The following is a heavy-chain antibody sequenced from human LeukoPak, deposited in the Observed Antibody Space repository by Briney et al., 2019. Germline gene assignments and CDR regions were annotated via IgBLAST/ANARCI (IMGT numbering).Heavy chain of an antibody. D-gene: IGHD3-10*01. V-gene: IGHV3-30-3*01. CDR2: ISYDGSNK. Sequence: GGSLRLSCAASGFTFSSYAMHWVRQAPGKGLEWVAVISYDGSNKYYADSVKGRLTISRDNSKKTLYLEMNSLRVEDTAVYYCAKDRGVAKSLFYYGMDVWGQGTTVSVSS. CDR3: AKDRGVAKSLFYYGMDV. CDR1: GFTFSSYA. J-gene: IGHJ6*02.